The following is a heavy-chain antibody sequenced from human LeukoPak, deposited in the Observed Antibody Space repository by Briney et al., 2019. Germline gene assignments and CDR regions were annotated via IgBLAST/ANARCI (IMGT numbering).Heavy chain of an antibody. J-gene: IGHJ4*02. CDR2: ISSSSSTI. Sequence: PGGSLRLSCAASGFTFSSHSMKWVRQAPGKGLGWVSFISSSSSTIYYADSVKGRFTISRDNAKNSLYLQMNSLRAEDTAVYYCARDVSVGATRFDYWGQGTLVTVSS. V-gene: IGHV3-48*04. CDR3: ARDVSVGATRFDY. CDR1: GFTFSSHS. D-gene: IGHD1-26*01.